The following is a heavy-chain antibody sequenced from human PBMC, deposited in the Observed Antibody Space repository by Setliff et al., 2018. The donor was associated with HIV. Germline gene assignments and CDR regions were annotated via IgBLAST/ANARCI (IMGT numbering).Heavy chain of an antibody. D-gene: IGHD6-19*01. V-gene: IGHV3-73*01. J-gene: IGHJ5*02. CDR2: IRSKADKNAT. CDR3: LLPCTSGWHNWADP. Sequence: GESLKISCAASGFTFSGAEIHWVRQASGKGLEWVGRIRSKADKNATDYGASAKGRFIISRDDSKKTAYLQMSSLRAEDTAMYYCLLPCTSGWHNWADPWGQGTLVPVSS. CDR1: GFTFSGAE.